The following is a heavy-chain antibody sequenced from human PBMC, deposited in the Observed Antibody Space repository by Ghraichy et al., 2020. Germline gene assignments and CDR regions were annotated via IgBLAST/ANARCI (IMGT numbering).Heavy chain of an antibody. D-gene: IGHD3-22*01. CDR3: ARDQDYDKSGYSKWDY. CDR1: GYTFTRYY. Sequence: ASVKVSCKASGYTFTRYYIHWVRQAPGQGFDWMGTINPSGGSTSYAQKFQGRVTMTRDTSTSTVYMELNSLRFEDTAVYYCARDQDYDKSGYSKWDYWGQGTLVTVSP. V-gene: IGHV1-46*01. CDR2: INPSGGST. J-gene: IGHJ4*02.